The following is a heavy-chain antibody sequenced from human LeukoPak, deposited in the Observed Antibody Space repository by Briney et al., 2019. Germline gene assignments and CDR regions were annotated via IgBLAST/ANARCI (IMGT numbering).Heavy chain of an antibody. V-gene: IGHV3-48*03. CDR1: GFTFSSYE. CDR2: ISSSGSTI. J-gene: IGHJ4*02. Sequence: GGSLRLSCAASGFTFSSYEMNWVRQAPGKGLEWVSYISSSGSTIYYADSVKGRFTISRDNAKNSLYLQMNSLRAEDTAVYYCARFLGPEWEPLGNDFDYWGQGSLVTVSS. D-gene: IGHD1-26*01. CDR3: ARFLGPEWEPLGNDFDY.